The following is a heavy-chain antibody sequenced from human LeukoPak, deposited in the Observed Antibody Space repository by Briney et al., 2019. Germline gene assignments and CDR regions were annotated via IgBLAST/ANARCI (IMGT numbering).Heavy chain of an antibody. J-gene: IGHJ4*02. CDR1: GFTFRSYA. D-gene: IGHD1-7*01. CDR3: ARALKLYYFDY. V-gene: IGHV3-30-3*01. Sequence: PGGSLRLSCAASGFTFRSYAMHWVRQAPGKGLEWVAVISYDASNKYYADSVKGRFTISRDNAKNSLYLQMNSLRAEDTAVYYCARALKLYYFDYWGQGTLVTVSS. CDR2: ISYDASNK.